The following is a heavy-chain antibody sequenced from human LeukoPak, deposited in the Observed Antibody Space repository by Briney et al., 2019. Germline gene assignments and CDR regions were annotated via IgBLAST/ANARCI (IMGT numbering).Heavy chain of an antibody. CDR1: GFTFSSYA. CDR3: AKDEVGTS. D-gene: IGHD2-15*01. J-gene: IGHJ5*02. CDR2: ISGSGGST. Sequence: GGSLRLSCAASGFTFSSYAMSWVRQAPGEGLEWVSTISGSGGSTYYADSVKGRFTISRDNSKNTPYLHMNSLRADDTAVYYCAKDEVGTSWGQGTLVTVSS. V-gene: IGHV3-23*01.